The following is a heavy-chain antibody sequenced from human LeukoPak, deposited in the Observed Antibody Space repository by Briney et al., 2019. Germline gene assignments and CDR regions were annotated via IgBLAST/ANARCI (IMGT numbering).Heavy chain of an antibody. V-gene: IGHV4-30-4*08. CDR2: IYYSGST. CDR1: GGSISSGDYY. CDR3: ARVNWYYDFWSGYSSPYYYYYYMDV. J-gene: IGHJ6*03. Sequence: PSQTLSLTXTVSGGSISSGDYYWRWIRQPPGRGLEWIGYIYYSGSTYYNPSLKSRVTISVDTSKNQFSLKLSSVTAADTAVYYCARVNWYYDFWSGYSSPYYYYYYMDVWGKGTTVTVSS. D-gene: IGHD3-3*01.